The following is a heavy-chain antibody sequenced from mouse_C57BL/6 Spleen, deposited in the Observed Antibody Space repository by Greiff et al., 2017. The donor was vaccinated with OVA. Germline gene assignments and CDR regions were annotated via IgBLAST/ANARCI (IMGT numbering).Heavy chain of an antibody. Sequence: QVQLQQSGAELARPGASVKLSCKASGYTFTSYGISWVKQRTGQGLEWIGEIYPRSGNTYYNEKFKGKATLTADKSSSTAYMELRSLTSEDSAVYFCARSEKCIDPYFDVWGTGTTGTVSS. CDR3: ARSEKCIDPYFDV. J-gene: IGHJ1*03. CDR2: IYPRSGNT. V-gene: IGHV1-81*01. CDR1: GYTFTSYG.